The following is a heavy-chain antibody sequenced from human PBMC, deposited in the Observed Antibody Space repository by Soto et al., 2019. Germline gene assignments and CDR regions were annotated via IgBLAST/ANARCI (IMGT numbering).Heavy chain of an antibody. CDR2: IYYSGST. CDR3: ARVLTRYCSGGSCYSMTDAFDI. J-gene: IGHJ3*02. V-gene: IGHV4-31*03. Sequence: QVQLQESGPGLVKPSQTLSLTCTVSGGSISSGGYYWSWIRQHPGKGLEWIGYIYYSGSTYYNPSLESRVTISVETSKNQFSLKLSSVTAADTAVYYCARVLTRYCSGGSCYSMTDAFDIWGQGTMVTVSS. CDR1: GGSISSGGYY. D-gene: IGHD2-15*01.